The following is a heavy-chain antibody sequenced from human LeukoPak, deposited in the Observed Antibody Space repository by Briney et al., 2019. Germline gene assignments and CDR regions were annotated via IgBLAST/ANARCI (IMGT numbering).Heavy chain of an antibody. V-gene: IGHV1-69*04. Sequence: SVKVSCKASGGTFSSYAISWVRQAPGKGLEWMGRIIPILGIANYAQKFQGRVTITADKSTSTAYMELSSLRSEDTAVYYCARDYDSSGYYGYWGQGTLVTVSS. J-gene: IGHJ4*02. CDR3: ARDYDSSGYYGY. D-gene: IGHD3-22*01. CDR1: GGTFSSYA. CDR2: IIPILGIA.